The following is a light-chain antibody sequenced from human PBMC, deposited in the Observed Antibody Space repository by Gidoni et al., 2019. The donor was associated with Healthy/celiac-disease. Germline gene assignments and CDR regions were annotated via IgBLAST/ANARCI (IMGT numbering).Light chain of an antibody. J-gene: IGKJ5*01. Sequence: EIVLTQSPATLSFSPGDRATLSCRASQSVSSYLAWYQQKPGQAPRLLIYAAYHRATGIPARFSGSGSGTDFTLTISSLEPEDFAVYYCQQRSNWLITFGQGTRLEIK. CDR2: AAY. CDR1: QSVSSY. CDR3: QQRSNWLIT. V-gene: IGKV3-11*01.